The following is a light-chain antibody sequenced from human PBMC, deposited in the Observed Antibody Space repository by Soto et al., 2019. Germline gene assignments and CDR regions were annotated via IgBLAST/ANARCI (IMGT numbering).Light chain of an antibody. V-gene: IGLV8-61*01. CDR2: STY. CDR3: VLYMGSGIWV. CDR1: SGSVSTNNY. J-gene: IGLJ3*02. Sequence: QTVVTQEPSFSVSPGATVTLTCGLSSGSVSTNNYPRWYQQTPGQAPRTLIYSTYTRSSGVPDRFSASILGNKAALTITGAQADDASDYYCVLYMGSGIWVFGGGTKVTVL.